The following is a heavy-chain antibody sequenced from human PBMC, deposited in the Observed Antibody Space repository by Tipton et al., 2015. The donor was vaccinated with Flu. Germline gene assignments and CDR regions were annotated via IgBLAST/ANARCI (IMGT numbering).Heavy chain of an antibody. D-gene: IGHD4-17*01. CDR2: IYTNANT. Sequence: TLSLTCTVSGGSVSSSTYYWSWIRQPAGKGLEWIGRIYTNANTNYKPSLKSRVTISMDRSKNQFSLSLSSVTAADTAMYYCARGDYGDYDHEADGFGIWGQGTLVTVSA. CDR3: ARGDYGDYDHEADGFGI. CDR1: GGSVSSSTYY. J-gene: IGHJ3*02. V-gene: IGHV4-61*02.